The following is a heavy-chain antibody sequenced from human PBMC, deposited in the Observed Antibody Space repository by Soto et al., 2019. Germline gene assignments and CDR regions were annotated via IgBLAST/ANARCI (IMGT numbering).Heavy chain of an antibody. CDR1: GFTFSSYG. J-gene: IGHJ6*02. D-gene: IGHD3-16*01. CDR3: AKDQGMMDPHPSYGMDV. V-gene: IGHV3-30*18. CDR2: ISYDGSNK. Sequence: QPGGSLRLSCAASGFTFSSYGMHWVRQAPGKGLEWVAVISYDGSNKYYADSVKGRFTISRDNSKNTLYLQMNSLRAEDTAVYYCAKDQGMMDPHPSYGMDVWGQGTTVTVSS.